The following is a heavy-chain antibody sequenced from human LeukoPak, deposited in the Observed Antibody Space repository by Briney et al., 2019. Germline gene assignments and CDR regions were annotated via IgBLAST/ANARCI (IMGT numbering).Heavy chain of an antibody. V-gene: IGHV4-38-2*02. CDR1: GYSISSGYY. CDR2: IYHSGST. J-gene: IGHJ5*02. D-gene: IGHD2-2*01. Sequence: PSETPSLTCTVSGYSISSGYYWGWIRQPPGKGLEWIGYIYHSGSTYYNPSLKSRVTTSVDRSKNQFSLKLSSVTAADTAVYYCARVQARYCSSTSCHATDGWFDPWGQGTLVTVSS. CDR3: ARVQARYCSSTSCHATDGWFDP.